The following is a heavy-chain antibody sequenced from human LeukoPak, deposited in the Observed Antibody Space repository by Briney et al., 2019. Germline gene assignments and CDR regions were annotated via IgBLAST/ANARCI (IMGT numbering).Heavy chain of an antibody. CDR1: GFTFSSYE. V-gene: IGHV3-48*03. CDR3: ARLLTIFGGVTYYGMDV. D-gene: IGHD3-3*01. Sequence: GGSLRLSCAAPGFTFSSYEMNWVRQAPGKGLEWVSYISSSGSTIYYADSVKGRFTISRDNAKNSLYLQMNSLRAEDTAVYYCARLLTIFGGVTYYGMDVWGQGTTVTVSS. CDR2: ISSSGSTI. J-gene: IGHJ6*02.